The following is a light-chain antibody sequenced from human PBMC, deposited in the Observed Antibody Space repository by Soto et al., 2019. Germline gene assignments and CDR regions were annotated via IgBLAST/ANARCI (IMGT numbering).Light chain of an antibody. CDR1: SDDVGAYNS. CDR3: CSSAPESTYG. J-gene: IGLJ1*01. CDR2: KGT. Sequence: QSVLAQPASVSGSPGQSITISCTGTSDDVGAYNSVSWYQQLPHKAPQVILYKGTQRPSGVSSRFSGSTSGNAASLTISGLQADDEADYFCCSSAPESTYGFGTGTKLTVL. V-gene: IGLV2-23*01.